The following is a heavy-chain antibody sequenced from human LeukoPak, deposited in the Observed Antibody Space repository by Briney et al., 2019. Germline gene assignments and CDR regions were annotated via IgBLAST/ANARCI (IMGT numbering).Heavy chain of an antibody. D-gene: IGHD1-26*01. CDR3: KVRGATTLGAFDI. J-gene: IGHJ3*02. V-gene: IGHV3-73*01. CDR1: GFTFSGSA. CDR2: IRSKANSYAT. Sequence: GGSLRLSCAASGFTFSGSAMHWVRQASGKGLEWVGRIRSKANSYATAYAASVKGRFTISRDDSKNTAYLQMNSLKTGDTAVYYCKVRGATTLGAFDIWGQGTMVTVSS.